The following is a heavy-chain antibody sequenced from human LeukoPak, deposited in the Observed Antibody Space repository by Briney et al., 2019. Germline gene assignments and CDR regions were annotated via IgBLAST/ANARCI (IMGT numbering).Heavy chain of an antibody. V-gene: IGHV3-30*02. CDR1: GFTFRSHG. CDR2: IRVDGCNK. J-gene: IGHJ4*02. Sequence: GGTLTLSCVASGFTFRSHGMDWLRLAPGTGLEWVAFIRVDGCNKHYAESVKGRFPIPKDNSKNTLYLQMNNLRPEDTAVYYCAKFNRQYCSSTRCYGEFDYGGQGTLVTV. CDR3: AKFNRQYCSSTRCYGEFDY. D-gene: IGHD2-2*01.